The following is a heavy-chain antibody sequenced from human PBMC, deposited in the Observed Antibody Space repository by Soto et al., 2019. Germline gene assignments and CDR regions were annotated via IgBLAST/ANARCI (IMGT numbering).Heavy chain of an antibody. J-gene: IGHJ6*02. CDR3: ARGTHGPLRYFDSLPAVGVRYGMDV. Sequence: QVQLVQSGAEVKKPGSSVKVSCKASGGTFSSYAISWVRQAPGQGLEWMGGIIPIFGTANYAQKFQGRVTSTADESMSTAYMELSSLRSEDTAVYYCARGTHGPLRYFDSLPAVGVRYGMDVCGQGTTVTVSS. CDR2: IIPIFGTA. V-gene: IGHV1-69*01. D-gene: IGHD3-9*01. CDR1: GGTFSSYA.